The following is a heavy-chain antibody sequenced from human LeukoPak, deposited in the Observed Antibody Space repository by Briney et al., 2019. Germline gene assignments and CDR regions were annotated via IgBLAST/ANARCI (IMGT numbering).Heavy chain of an antibody. D-gene: IGHD3-22*01. Sequence: ASVEVSCKASGYTFTSYYMHWVRQAPGQGLEWMGIINPSGGSTSYAQKFQGRVTMTRDTSTSTVYMELSSLRSEDTAVYYCARNKWNYYDSSGYYFFDYWGQGTLVTVSA. CDR3: ARNKWNYYDSSGYYFFDY. V-gene: IGHV1-46*01. CDR2: INPSGGST. CDR1: GYTFTSYY. J-gene: IGHJ4*02.